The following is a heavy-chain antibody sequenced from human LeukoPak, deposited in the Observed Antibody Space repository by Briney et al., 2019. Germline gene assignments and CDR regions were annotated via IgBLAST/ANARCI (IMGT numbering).Heavy chain of an antibody. D-gene: IGHD3-10*01. V-gene: IGHV2-70*01. J-gene: IGHJ4*02. CDR3: ARIRTPYGSGSYYNFD. CDR1: RFSLSTSGMC. CDR2: LDWDDDK. Sequence: ESGPTLANPTQPLTLTCTFSRFSLSTSGMCVSWIRQPPGKSLEWLALLDWDDDKYYSTSLKTRLTISKDTSKNQVVLTMTNMDPVDTATYYCARIRTPYGSGSYYNFDWGQGTLVTVSS.